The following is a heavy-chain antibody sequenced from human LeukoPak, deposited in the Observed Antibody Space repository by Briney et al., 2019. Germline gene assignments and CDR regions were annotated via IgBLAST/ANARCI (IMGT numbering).Heavy chain of an antibody. Sequence: SGGSLRLSCAASGFTVSSNYMSWVRQAPGKGLEWVSVIYSGGSTYYADSVKGRFTISRDNSKNTLYLQMNSLRAEDTAVYYCARRPYRVWFGELYFDYWGQGTLVTVSS. D-gene: IGHD3-10*01. CDR2: IYSGGST. J-gene: IGHJ4*02. CDR1: GFTVSSNY. V-gene: IGHV3-53*01. CDR3: ARRPYRVWFGELYFDY.